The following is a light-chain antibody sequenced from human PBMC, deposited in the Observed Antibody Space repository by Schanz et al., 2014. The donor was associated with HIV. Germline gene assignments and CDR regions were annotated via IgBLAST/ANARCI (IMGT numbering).Light chain of an antibody. CDR3: QQYGSSPT. Sequence: EIVLTQSPGTLSLSAGERATLSCRASQSVSSTLAWYQQKPGQAPRLLIYGASSRATGIPDRFSGSGSGTDFTLTISRLEPEDSAVYYCQQYGSSPTFGQGTRVEIK. V-gene: IGKV3-20*01. CDR1: QSVSST. J-gene: IGKJ1*01. CDR2: GAS.